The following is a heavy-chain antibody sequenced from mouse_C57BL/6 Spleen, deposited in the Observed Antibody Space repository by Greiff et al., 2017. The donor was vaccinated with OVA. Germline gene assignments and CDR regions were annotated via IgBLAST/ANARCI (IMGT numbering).Heavy chain of an antibody. V-gene: IGHV5-16*01. CDR2: INYDGSST. CDR3: ARVLSNWDLAYYFDY. J-gene: IGHJ2*01. D-gene: IGHD4-1*01. Sequence: EVKLVESEGGLVQPGSSMKLSCTASGFTFSDYYMAWVRQVPEKGLEWVANINYDGSSTYYLDSLKSRFIISRDNAKNILYLQMSSLKSEDTATYYCARVLSNWDLAYYFDYWGQGTTLTVSS. CDR1: GFTFSDYY.